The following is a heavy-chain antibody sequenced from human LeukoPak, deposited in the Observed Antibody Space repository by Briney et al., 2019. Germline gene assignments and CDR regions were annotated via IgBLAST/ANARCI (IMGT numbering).Heavy chain of an antibody. Sequence: SETLSLTCAVYGGSFSGYYWSWIRQPPGKGLEWIGEINHSGSTNYNPSLKSRVTKSVDTSKNQCSLKLSSVTAADTAVYYCARDGIVLDYWGQGTLVTVSS. J-gene: IGHJ4*02. CDR2: INHSGST. D-gene: IGHD2-8*01. CDR1: GGSFSGYY. CDR3: ARDGIVLDY. V-gene: IGHV4-34*01.